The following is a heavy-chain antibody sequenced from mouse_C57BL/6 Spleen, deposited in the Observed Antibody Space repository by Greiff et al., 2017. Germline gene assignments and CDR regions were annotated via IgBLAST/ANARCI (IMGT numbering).Heavy chain of an antibody. Sequence: QVQLQQPGAELVRPGTSVQLSCKASGYTFTSYWMHWVKQRPGQGLEWIGVIDPSDSYTNYYQKFKGKATLTVDTSSSTAYMQLSSLTSENSAVYYRARGGDYSNYEFVYWGQGTLVTVSA. CDR1: GYTFTSYW. D-gene: IGHD2-5*01. CDR2: IDPSDSYT. J-gene: IGHJ3*01. CDR3: ARGGDYSNYEFVY. V-gene: IGHV1-59*01.